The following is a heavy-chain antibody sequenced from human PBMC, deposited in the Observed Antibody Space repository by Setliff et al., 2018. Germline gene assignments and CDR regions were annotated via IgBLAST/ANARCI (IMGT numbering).Heavy chain of an antibody. CDR2: IYYSGST. CDR1: GGSISSYY. CDR3: ATRMPDYYGSGGNWFDP. Sequence: SETLSLTCTVSGGSISSYYWSWIRQPPGKGLEWIGYIYYSGSTNYNPSLKSRVTISVDTSKNQFSLKLSSVTAADTAAYYCATRMPDYYGSGGNWFDPWGQGTLVTVSS. V-gene: IGHV4-59*08. D-gene: IGHD3-10*01. J-gene: IGHJ5*02.